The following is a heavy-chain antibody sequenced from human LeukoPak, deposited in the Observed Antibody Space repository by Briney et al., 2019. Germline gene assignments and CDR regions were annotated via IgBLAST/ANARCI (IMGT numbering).Heavy chain of an antibody. D-gene: IGHD5-12*01. J-gene: IGHJ1*01. CDR3: ARVSGPYSGYDNGYFQH. V-gene: IGHV3-30*19. Sequence: PGGSLRLSCAASGFTFSSYGMHWVRQAPGKGLEWVAVISYDGSNKYNADSVKGRFSISRDNSKNTLYLQMNSLRAEDTAVYYCARVSGPYSGYDNGYFQHWGQGTLVTVSS. CDR2: ISYDGSNK. CDR1: GFTFSSYG.